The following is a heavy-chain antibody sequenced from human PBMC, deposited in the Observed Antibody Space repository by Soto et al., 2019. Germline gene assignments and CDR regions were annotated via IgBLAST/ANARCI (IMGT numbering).Heavy chain of an antibody. Sequence: PGESLKISCKVSGYSFISYYITWVRQMPGKGLEWMGRIDPSDSSANYSPSFRGHVTFSVDKSIDTAYLQWSSLRASDTAMYYCARQRNCKLGYWGQGTLVTVSS. CDR2: IDPSDSSA. J-gene: IGHJ4*02. V-gene: IGHV5-10-1*01. D-gene: IGHD1-7*01. CDR1: GYSFISYY. CDR3: ARQRNCKLGY.